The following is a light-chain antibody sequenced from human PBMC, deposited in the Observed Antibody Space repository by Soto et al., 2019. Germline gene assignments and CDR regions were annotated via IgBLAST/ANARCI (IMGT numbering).Light chain of an antibody. CDR2: RDT. CDR3: QVWDSSTEDVV. Sequence: SYELTQPLSVSVALGQTARITCGGNNIGSKNVHWYQQKPGQAPVLVIYRDTNRPSGIPERFSGSNSGNKATLTISRAQAGDEADYYCQVWDSSTEDVVFGGGTKLTVL. CDR1: NIGSKN. V-gene: IGLV3-9*01. J-gene: IGLJ2*01.